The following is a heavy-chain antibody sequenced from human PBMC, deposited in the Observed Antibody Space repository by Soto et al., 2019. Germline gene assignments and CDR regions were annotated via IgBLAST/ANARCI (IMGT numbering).Heavy chain of an antibody. J-gene: IGHJ4*02. V-gene: IGHV3-23*01. CDR2: IGGSGGT. CDR3: AKGQGWSYYYDS. D-gene: IGHD2-15*01. CDR1: GFTFSSYA. Sequence: EVQLLEYGGGLVQPGGSLRLSCAASGFTFSSYAMSWVRLAPGKGLEWFSSIGGSGGTYYADSVKGRFTISRDNSKNMLYLHLNSLRAEDTAMYYCAKGQGWSYYYDSWGQGTLVTVSS.